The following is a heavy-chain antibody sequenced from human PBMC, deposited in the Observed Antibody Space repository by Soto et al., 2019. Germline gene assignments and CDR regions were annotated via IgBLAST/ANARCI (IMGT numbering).Heavy chain of an antibody. Sequence: VQLEQSGPEVKKPGSSVKASCKASGGTFSTSALSWVRQAPGQGLEWMGGIMPVFPTPDYAQKFQGRVTVTADESTSTAYMELGGLTSDDTAVYYCARDKDRLQLGGNYYYILDVWGQGTAVTVSS. D-gene: IGHD5-12*01. V-gene: IGHV1-69*12. CDR1: GGTFSTSA. J-gene: IGHJ6*02. CDR2: IMPVFPTP. CDR3: ARDKDRLQLGGNYYYILDV.